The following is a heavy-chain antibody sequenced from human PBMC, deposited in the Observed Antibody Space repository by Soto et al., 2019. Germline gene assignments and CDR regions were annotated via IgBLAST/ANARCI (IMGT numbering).Heavy chain of an antibody. CDR3: ASGGAAAGMYNWFDP. J-gene: IGHJ5*02. V-gene: IGHV4-34*01. CDR1: GGSFSGYY. D-gene: IGHD6-13*01. CDR2: INHSGST. Sequence: QVQLQQWGAGLLKPSETLSLTCAVYGGSFSGYYWSWIRQPPGKGLEWIGEINHSGSTNYNPSLKSRVTISVDTSKNQFSLKLSSVTAADTAVYYCASGGAAAGMYNWFDPWGQGTLGTVSS.